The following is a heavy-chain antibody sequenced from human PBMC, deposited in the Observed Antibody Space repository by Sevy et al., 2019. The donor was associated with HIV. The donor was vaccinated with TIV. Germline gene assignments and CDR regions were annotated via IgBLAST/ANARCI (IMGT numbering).Heavy chain of an antibody. CDR1: GFMFGDYA. CDR2: IRRKAYGGTT. J-gene: IGHJ4*02. CDR3: ARGGSTTILSPGDY. Sequence: GGSLRLSCTTSGFMFGDYAMSWVRQAPGKGLEWVGFIRRKAYGGTTKYAASVKGRFTISRDDSKSMAYLQMNSLKTEDTAVYYCARGGSTTILSPGDYWGQGTLVTVSS. V-gene: IGHV3-49*04. D-gene: IGHD3-3*01.